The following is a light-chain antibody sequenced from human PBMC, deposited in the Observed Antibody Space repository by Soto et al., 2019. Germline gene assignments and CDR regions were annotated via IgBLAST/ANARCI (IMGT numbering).Light chain of an antibody. CDR2: DVS. J-gene: IGKJ1*01. CDR1: QTISSW. CDR3: QHYNSYSEA. V-gene: IGKV1-5*01. Sequence: DIQMTHSPSTLSGSVGDIVTITCRASQTISSWLAWYQQKPGKAPKLLIYDVSSLKSGVPSRFSGSGSGTEFTLTISSLQPDDFATYYCQHYNSYSEAFGQGTKVDIK.